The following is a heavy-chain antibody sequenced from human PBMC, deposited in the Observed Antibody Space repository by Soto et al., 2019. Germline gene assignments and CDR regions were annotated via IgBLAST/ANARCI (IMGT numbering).Heavy chain of an antibody. CDR1: GGSISDGYY. V-gene: IGHV4-31*03. Sequence: SETLYLTCTVSGGSISDGYYWTCIRQHPGKGLEWIGPISASGSTSYNPSLKSRLTVSVDKSKNQFSLNLRSVTAADTAVYYCARRDRSGFSYWLDTWGQGTLVTVSS. D-gene: IGHD3-22*01. J-gene: IGHJ5*02. CDR2: ISASGST. CDR3: ARRDRSGFSYWLDT.